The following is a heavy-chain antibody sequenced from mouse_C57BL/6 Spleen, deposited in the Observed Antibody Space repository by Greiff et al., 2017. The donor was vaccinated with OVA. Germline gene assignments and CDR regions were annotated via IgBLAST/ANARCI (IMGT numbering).Heavy chain of an antibody. J-gene: IGHJ3*01. CDR1: GYTFTDYY. CDR2: INPNNGGT. V-gene: IGHV1-26*01. D-gene: IGHD2-13*01. CDR3: ARDDGDGAY. Sequence: VQLQQSGPELVKPGASVKISCKASGYTFTDYYMNWVKQSHGKSLEWIGDINPNNGGTSYNQKFKGKATLTVDKSSSTAYMELRSLTSEDSAVYYCARDDGDGAYWGQGTLVTVSA.